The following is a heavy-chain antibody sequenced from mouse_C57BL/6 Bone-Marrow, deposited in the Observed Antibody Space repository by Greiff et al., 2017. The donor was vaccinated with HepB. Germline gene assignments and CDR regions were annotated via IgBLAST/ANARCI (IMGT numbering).Heavy chain of an antibody. CDR2: IHPNSGST. J-gene: IGHJ2*01. CDR3: ASYVGYCLYYFYY. V-gene: IGHV1-64*01. D-gene: IGHD2-3*01. CDR1: GYTFTSYC. Sequence: QVHVKQPGAELVKPGASVKLSCKASGYTFTSYCMHWVKQRPGQGLEWIGMIHPNSGSTNYNEKFKSKATLTVDKSSSTAYMKLSSLTSEDSAVYYCASYVGYCLYYFYYWGKGTTLSAAS.